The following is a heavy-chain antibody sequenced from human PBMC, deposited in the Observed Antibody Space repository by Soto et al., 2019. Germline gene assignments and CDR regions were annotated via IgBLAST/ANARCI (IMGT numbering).Heavy chain of an antibody. CDR2: ISGSGGTT. CDR3: AKSRSTCSSISCRTFDS. CDR1: EFTFSNYA. Sequence: GGSLRLSCAASEFTFSNYAMSWVRQAPGKGLEWVSAISGSGGTTSYADSVKGRFTISRDNSKNTLYLQMNSLGAEDTAVYYCAKSRSTCSSISCRTFDSWGQGTLVTVSS. J-gene: IGHJ4*02. D-gene: IGHD2-2*01. V-gene: IGHV3-23*01.